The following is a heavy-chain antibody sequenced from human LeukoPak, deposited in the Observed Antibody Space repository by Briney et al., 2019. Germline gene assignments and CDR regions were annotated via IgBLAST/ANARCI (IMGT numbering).Heavy chain of an antibody. CDR2: INHSGST. CDR3: AIWIKSGFDY. Sequence: SETLSLTCAVYGGSFSGYYWSWIRQPPGKGLEWIGEINHSGSTNYNPSLKSRVTISVDTSKNQFSLKLSSVTATDTAVYYCAIWIKSGFDYWGQGTLVTVSS. D-gene: IGHD1/OR15-1a*01. CDR1: GGSFSGYY. V-gene: IGHV4-34*01. J-gene: IGHJ4*02.